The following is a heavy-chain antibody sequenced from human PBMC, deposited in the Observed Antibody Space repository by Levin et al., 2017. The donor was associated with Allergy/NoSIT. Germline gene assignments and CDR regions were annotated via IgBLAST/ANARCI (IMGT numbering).Heavy chain of an antibody. CDR1: GFTFTTYG. V-gene: IGHV3-30*18. CDR2: ISYDGSNK. Sequence: GGSLRLSCTASGFTFTTYGMHWVRQAPGKGLDWVAVISYDGSNKYYADFVKGRFTISRDNSKNTLYLQMNSLRAEDTAVYYCAKERVRYCSSGSCYSGHAFDIWGQGTMVTVSS. J-gene: IGHJ3*02. CDR3: AKERVRYCSSGSCYSGHAFDI. D-gene: IGHD2-15*01.